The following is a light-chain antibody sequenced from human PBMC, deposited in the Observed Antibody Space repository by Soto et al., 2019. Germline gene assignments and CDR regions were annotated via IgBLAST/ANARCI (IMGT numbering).Light chain of an antibody. Sequence: QSVLTQPPSASGTPGQRVTISCSGSSSNIGSNTVTWYQQLPGTAPKLIIYSNNQRPSGVPDRFSGSKSGTSASLAISGLQSEDEADYYCAEWDDSLNGVVFGGGTKLTVL. J-gene: IGLJ2*01. CDR3: AEWDDSLNGVV. CDR1: SSNIGSNT. CDR2: SNN. V-gene: IGLV1-44*01.